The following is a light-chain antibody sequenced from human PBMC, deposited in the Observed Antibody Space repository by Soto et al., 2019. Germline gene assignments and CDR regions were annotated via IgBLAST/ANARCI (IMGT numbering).Light chain of an antibody. J-gene: IGKJ2*01. V-gene: IGKV3-15*01. CDR1: ESLFGF. CDR2: GVS. CDR3: KSYNDWPFA. Sequence: DIVLTQSPATLSVSPGDTVTLSCRASESLFGFLAWYQQKPGQAPRLLMYGVSTRATGIPARFSGGGSATDFTLTISSLQSEDSAFYLYKSYNDWPFASGLGTRLEI.